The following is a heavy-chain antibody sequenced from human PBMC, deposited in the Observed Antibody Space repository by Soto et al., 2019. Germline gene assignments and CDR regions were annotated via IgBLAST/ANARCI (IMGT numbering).Heavy chain of an antibody. CDR2: IDWDDDK. J-gene: IGHJ4*02. CDR1: GFSLSTSGMC. CDR3: ASEVFGVVSESY. Sequence: GSGPTLVNPTQTLTLTCTFSGFSLSTSGMCVSWIRQPPGKALEWLARIDWDDDKYYSTSLKTRLTISKDTSKNQVVLTMTNMDPVDTATYYCASEVFGVVSESYWGQGTLVTGSS. V-gene: IGHV2-70*11. D-gene: IGHD3-3*01.